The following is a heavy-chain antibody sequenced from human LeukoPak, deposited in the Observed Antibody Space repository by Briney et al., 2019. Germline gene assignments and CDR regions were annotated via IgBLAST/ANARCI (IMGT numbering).Heavy chain of an antibody. CDR3: ARGPPARELGLRGFSHDY. J-gene: IGHJ4*02. CDR1: GGSFSGYY. V-gene: IGHV4-34*01. D-gene: IGHD1-7*01. Sequence: SETLSLTCAVYGGSFSGYYWSWIRQPPGKGLEWIGEINHSGSTNYNPSLKSRVTISVDTSKNQFSLKLSSVTAADTAVYYCARGPPARELGLRGFSHDYWGQGTLVTVSS. CDR2: INHSGST.